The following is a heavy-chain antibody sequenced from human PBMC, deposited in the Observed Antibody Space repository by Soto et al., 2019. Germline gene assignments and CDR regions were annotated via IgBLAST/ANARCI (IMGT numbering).Heavy chain of an antibody. CDR2: ISGGAYST. Sequence: EVQLLESGGGLGQPGGSLRLSCAASGFTFNDYDMSWVRQAPGKGLEWVSSISGGAYSTYYADSVKGRFSISRDNSKNTLYLQMSSLRAEDTAVYDCANAQRVLVVAPSGNDFWVQGTLVTVSS. J-gene: IGHJ4*02. CDR3: ANAQRVLVVAPSGNDF. V-gene: IGHV3-23*01. CDR1: GFTFNDYD. D-gene: IGHD2-15*01.